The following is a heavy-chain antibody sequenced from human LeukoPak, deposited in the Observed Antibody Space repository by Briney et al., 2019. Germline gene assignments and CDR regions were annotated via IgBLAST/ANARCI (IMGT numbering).Heavy chain of an antibody. CDR2: IKQDRSEK. D-gene: IGHD2-2*01. CDR3: AREVVPAATYMDV. J-gene: IGHJ6*03. Sequence: SGGSLRLSCAASGFTFSNYWMSWVRQAPGKGLEWVANIKQDRSEKYYVDSVKGRFTISRDNAKNTLYLQMNSLRAEDTAVYYCAREVVPAATYMDVWGKGTTVTISS. CDR1: GFTFSNYW. V-gene: IGHV3-7*01.